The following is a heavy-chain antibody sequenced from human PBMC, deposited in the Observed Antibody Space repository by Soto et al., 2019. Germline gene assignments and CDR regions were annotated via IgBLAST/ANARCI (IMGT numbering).Heavy chain of an antibody. D-gene: IGHD5-18*01. CDR1: GGTISSGGYY. J-gene: IGHJ6*02. Sequence: SETLSLTCTVSGGTISSGGYYWSWIRQHPGKGLEWIGYIYYSGSTYYNPSLKSRVTISVDTSKNQFSLKLSSVTAADTAVYYCARVGRYSYGYYYGMDVWGQGTTVTVSS. CDR3: ARVGRYSYGYYYGMDV. V-gene: IGHV4-31*03. CDR2: IYYSGST.